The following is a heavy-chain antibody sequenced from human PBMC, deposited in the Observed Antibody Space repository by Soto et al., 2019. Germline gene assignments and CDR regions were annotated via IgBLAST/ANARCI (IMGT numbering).Heavy chain of an antibody. CDR1: GSSIISYY. CDR3: ARGTGNTGNFDY. CDR2: IYYSGST. J-gene: IGHJ4*02. D-gene: IGHD2-8*02. Sequence: QVQLQESGPGLVKPSETLSLTCTVSGSSIISYYWTWIRQPPGKGLEWIGNIYYSGSTTYKTSLKSRVTISLTTSKNQFSLKMSSVIAADTAVYYCARGTGNTGNFDYWGQGTLVTVSS. V-gene: IGHV4-59*01.